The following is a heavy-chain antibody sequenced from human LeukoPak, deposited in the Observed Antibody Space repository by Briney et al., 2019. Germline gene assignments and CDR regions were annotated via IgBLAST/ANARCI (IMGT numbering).Heavy chain of an antibody. V-gene: IGHV4-59*01. CDR3: ARVPLIYDFWSGYPYYFDY. J-gene: IGHJ4*02. Sequence: SETLSLTCTVSGGSISSYYWSWIRQPPGKGLEWIGYIYYSGSTNYNPPLKSRVTISVDTSKNQFSLKLSSVTAADTAVYYCARVPLIYDFWSGYPYYFDYWGQGTLVTVSS. CDR1: GGSISSYY. D-gene: IGHD3-3*01. CDR2: IYYSGST.